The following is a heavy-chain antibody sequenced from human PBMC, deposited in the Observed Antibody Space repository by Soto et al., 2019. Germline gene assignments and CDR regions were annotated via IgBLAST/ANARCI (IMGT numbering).Heavy chain of an antibody. CDR3: ADSKFGSYVGSFVI. Sequence: QITLKESGPSLVKPTQTLTLTCTFSGFSLTTSGVDVGWIRQPPGKALEWLALIYGDDDKRYSTSLKTRLASSRCTSENQVVLTMTDMDPVDTATYFCADSKFGSYVGSFVIWGQGKIVTVSS. D-gene: IGHD3-10*01. J-gene: IGHJ3*02. V-gene: IGHV2-5*02. CDR2: IYGDDDK. CDR1: GFSLTTSGVD.